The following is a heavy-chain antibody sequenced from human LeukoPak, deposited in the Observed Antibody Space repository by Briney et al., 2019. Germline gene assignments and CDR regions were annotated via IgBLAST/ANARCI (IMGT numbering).Heavy chain of an antibody. CDR2: IYYSGST. CDR1: GGSISSGGYY. J-gene: IGHJ4*02. CDR3: GRAGLYFDY. V-gene: IGHV4-31*03. Sequence: PSETLFLTCTVSGGSISSGGYYWGWIRQHPGKGLEWIGYIYYSGSTYYNPSLKSRVTISVDTSKNQFSLKLSSVTAADTAVYYCGRAGLYFDYWGQGTLVTVSS.